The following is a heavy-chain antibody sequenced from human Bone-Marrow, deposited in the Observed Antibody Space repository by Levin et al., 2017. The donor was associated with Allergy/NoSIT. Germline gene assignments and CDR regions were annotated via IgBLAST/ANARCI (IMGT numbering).Heavy chain of an antibody. CDR1: GFTFSNYV. D-gene: IGHD4-17*01. J-gene: IGHJ4*02. CDR2: ITASGPTT. Sequence: GGSLRLSCAGSGFTFSNYVMTWVRQAPGKGLEWVSGITASGPTTYYGDFAKGRFNTSRDNFNNTLYLEMNSLRVEDTAIYFWAKPRTTGGLGYWGQGILVIVSS. CDR3: AKPRTTGGLGY. V-gene: IGHV3-23*01.